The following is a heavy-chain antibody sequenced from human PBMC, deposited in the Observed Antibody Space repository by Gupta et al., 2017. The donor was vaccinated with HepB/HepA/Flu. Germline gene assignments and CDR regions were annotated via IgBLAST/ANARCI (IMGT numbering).Heavy chain of an antibody. CDR3: ARAYLRLLEWSPGY. J-gene: IGHJ4*02. V-gene: IGHV3-33*01. D-gene: IGHD3-3*01. Sequence: VHLVASGGGVVQPGGPMLLSCGVSCSTLSSSVLHWVRQAPGKGREWVACIWYDGSNKYYADSVKGRFTISKDNSKNTLYLQMNSLRAEDTAVYYWARAYLRLLEWSPGYWGQGTLVTGSS. CDR2: IWYDGSNK. CDR1: CSTLSSSV.